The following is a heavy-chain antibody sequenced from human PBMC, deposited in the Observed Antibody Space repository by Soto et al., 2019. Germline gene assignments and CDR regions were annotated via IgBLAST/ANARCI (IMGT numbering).Heavy chain of an antibody. V-gene: IGHV3-30*18. CDR3: AKDGTGSGYYYYGMDV. CDR1: GFTFSSYG. Sequence: VGSLRLSCAASGFTFSSYGMHWVRQAPGKGLEWVAVISHDGSNKYYADSVKGRFTISRDNSKNTLYLQMNSLRAEDTAVYYCAKDGTGSGYYYYGMDVWGQGTTVTVSS. D-gene: IGHD6-25*01. CDR2: ISHDGSNK. J-gene: IGHJ6*02.